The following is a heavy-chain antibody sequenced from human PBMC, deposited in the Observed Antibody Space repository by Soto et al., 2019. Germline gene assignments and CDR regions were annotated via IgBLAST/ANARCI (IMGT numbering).Heavy chain of an antibody. D-gene: IGHD3-10*01. CDR3: AKDRGYFYGSGSYYDAWDI. CDR2: ISGSGTST. CDR1: GFTFS. Sequence: EVHLVESGGGLVQPGGSLRLSCVASGFTFSMNWVRQAPGKGLEWVSAISGSGTSTYYADSVKGRFTISRDNSKNTLYLQMNSLRAADTAVYFCAKDRGYFYGSGSYYDAWDIWGQWTMVTVSS. V-gene: IGHV3-23*04. J-gene: IGHJ3*02.